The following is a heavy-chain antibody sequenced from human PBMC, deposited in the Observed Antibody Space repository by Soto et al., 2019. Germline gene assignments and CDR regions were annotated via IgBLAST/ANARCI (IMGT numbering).Heavy chain of an antibody. CDR1: GGTFSSYT. CDR3: ARDTMDTAMPNGFDP. J-gene: IGHJ5*02. V-gene: IGHV1-69*04. D-gene: IGHD5-18*01. Sequence: ASVKVSCKASGGTFSSYTSSWVRQAPGQGLEWMGRIIPILGIANYAQKFQGRVTITADKSTSTAYMELSSLRSEDTAVYYCARDTMDTAMPNGFDPWGQGTLVTVSS. CDR2: IIPILGIA.